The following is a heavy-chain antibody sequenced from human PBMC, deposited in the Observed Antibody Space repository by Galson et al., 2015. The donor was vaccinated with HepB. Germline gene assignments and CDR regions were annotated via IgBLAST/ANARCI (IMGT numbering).Heavy chain of an antibody. V-gene: IGHV4-39*07. D-gene: IGHD3-10*01. Sequence: SETLSLTCTVSGVSISSSLYYWVWVRQAPGKGLEWIGSVYYTGNTHYKSSLKSPVTISVDKSKNQFSLKLTSVTAADTAVYYWARAKEGRGYFDYWGQGTLVTVSS. CDR1: GVSISSSLYY. CDR2: VYYTGNT. J-gene: IGHJ4*02. CDR3: ARAKEGRGYFDY.